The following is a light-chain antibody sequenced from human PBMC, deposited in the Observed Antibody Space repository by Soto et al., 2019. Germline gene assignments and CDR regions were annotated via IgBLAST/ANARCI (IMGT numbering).Light chain of an antibody. CDR2: DAS. CDR1: QNIGKW. Sequence: DIQMTQSPYTLSASVGDRVTFTCGASQNIGKWLAWYQQKPGKAPKLLIYDASALESGVPSRFSGSGSGTEFTLTISSLQPEDFTTYYCHQYQTYSVLGPGTRVDIK. CDR3: HQYQTYSV. V-gene: IGKV1-5*01. J-gene: IGKJ3*01.